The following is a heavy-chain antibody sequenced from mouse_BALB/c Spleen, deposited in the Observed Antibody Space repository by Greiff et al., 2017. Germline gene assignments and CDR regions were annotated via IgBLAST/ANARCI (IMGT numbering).Heavy chain of an antibody. J-gene: IGHJ2*01. D-gene: IGHD1-1*01. CDR2: ILPGSGST. Sequence: VQLQQSGAELMKPGASVKISCKATGYTFSSYWIEWVKQRPGHGLEWIGEILPGSGSTNYNEKFKGKATFTADTSSNTAYMQLSSLTSEDSAVYYCARSDGSSCFDYWGQGTTLTVSS. CDR1: GYTFSSYW. V-gene: IGHV1-9*01. CDR3: ARSDGSSCFDY.